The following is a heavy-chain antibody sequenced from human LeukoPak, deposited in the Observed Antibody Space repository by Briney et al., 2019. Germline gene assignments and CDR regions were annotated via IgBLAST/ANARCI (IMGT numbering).Heavy chain of an antibody. CDR2: LSGSGGTT. V-gene: IGHV3-23*01. D-gene: IGHD7-27*01. Sequence: PGGSLRLSCAASGFTFSSYAMSWVRQAPGKGPEWVSALSGSGGTTYYADSVKCRFTISRDNSKNTLYLQMNGLRAEDTAVYYCAKVKLGTRSDYAFDIWGQGTMVTVSS. CDR1: GFTFSSYA. J-gene: IGHJ3*02. CDR3: AKVKLGTRSDYAFDI.